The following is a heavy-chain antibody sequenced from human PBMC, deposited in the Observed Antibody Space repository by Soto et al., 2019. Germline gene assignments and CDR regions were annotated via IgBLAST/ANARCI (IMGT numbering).Heavy chain of an antibody. Sequence: PGESLKISCKGPGYSFTSYWIGWVRQMPGKGLEWMGIIYPGDSDTRYSPSFQGQVTISPDKSISTAYLQWSSLKASDTAMYYCARLADCSGGSCYSGGFDYWGQGTLVTVSS. D-gene: IGHD2-15*01. J-gene: IGHJ4*02. CDR1: GYSFTSYW. CDR3: ARLADCSGGSCYSGGFDY. CDR2: IYPGDSDT. V-gene: IGHV5-51*01.